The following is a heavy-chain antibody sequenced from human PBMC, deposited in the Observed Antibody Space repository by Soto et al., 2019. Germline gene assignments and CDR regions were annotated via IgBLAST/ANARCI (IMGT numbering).Heavy chain of an antibody. CDR3: EKEHGVHNSYSYYAMDI. J-gene: IGHJ6*01. V-gene: IGHV3-30*18. D-gene: IGHD3-3*01. CDR1: GFSFSTYD. Sequence: QMQLVESGGNVVQPGRSLRLSCAASGFSFSTYDIHWVRQAPGKGLEWVALISYDGSDQYYADSVKGRFTISRDNSKNTLYLQMNSLRPEDTALYYCEKEHGVHNSYSYYAMDIWGQGTTVNVSS. CDR2: ISYDGSDQ.